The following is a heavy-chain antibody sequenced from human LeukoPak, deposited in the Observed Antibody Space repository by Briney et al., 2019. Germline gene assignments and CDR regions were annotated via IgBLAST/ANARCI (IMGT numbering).Heavy chain of an antibody. J-gene: IGHJ3*02. CDR1: GFTVSSNY. D-gene: IGHD3-22*01. CDR2: IYSGGST. Sequence: GGSLRLSCAASGFTVSSNYMSWVRQAPGKGLEWVSVIYSGGSTYYADSVKGRFTISRDNPKNTLYLQMNSLRAEDTAVYYCARDSQDSSGSGWAFDIWGQGTMVTVSS. CDR3: ARDSQDSSGSGWAFDI. V-gene: IGHV3-53*01.